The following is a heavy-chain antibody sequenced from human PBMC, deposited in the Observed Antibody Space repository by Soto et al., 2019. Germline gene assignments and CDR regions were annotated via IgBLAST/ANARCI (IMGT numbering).Heavy chain of an antibody. CDR3: VKDRMAYNSVWDPFDI. J-gene: IGHJ3*02. CDR2: IWYDGSNK. CDR1: GFTFSSYG. D-gene: IGHD1-20*01. V-gene: IGHV3-33*06. Sequence: GGSLRLSCAASGFTFSSYGMHWVRQAPGKGLEWVAVIWYDGSNKYYADSVKGRFTISRDDSKNTLLLQMNSLRAEDTAVYYCVKDRMAYNSVWDPFDIWGQGTMVTVSS.